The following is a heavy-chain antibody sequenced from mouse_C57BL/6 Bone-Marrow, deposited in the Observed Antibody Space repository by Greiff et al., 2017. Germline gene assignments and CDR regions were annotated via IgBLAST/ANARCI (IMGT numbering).Heavy chain of an antibody. J-gene: IGHJ4*01. CDR1: GYTFTSYG. CDR2: IYPRSGNT. D-gene: IGHD3-2*02. Sequence: VKQSCKASGYTFTSYGISWVKQRTGQGLEWIGEIYPRSGNTYYNEKFKGKATLTADKSSSTAYMELRSLTSEDSAVYFCARDPQLRPVYYAMDYWGQGTSVTVSS. V-gene: IGHV1-81*01. CDR3: ARDPQLRPVYYAMDY.